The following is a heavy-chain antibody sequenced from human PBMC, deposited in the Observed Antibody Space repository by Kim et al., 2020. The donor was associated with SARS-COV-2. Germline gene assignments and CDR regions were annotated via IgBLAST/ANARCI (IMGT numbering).Heavy chain of an antibody. D-gene: IGHD5-18*01. CDR2: ISYDGSNK. CDR1: GFTFSSYA. CDR3: ARESWVQLWSTRNWFDP. V-gene: IGHV3-30*04. J-gene: IGHJ5*02. Sequence: GGSLILSCAASGFTFSSYAMHWVRQAPGKGLEWVAVISYDGSNKYYADSVKGRFTISRDNSKNTLYLQMNSLRAEDTAVYYCARESWVQLWSTRNWFDPWGQGTLVTVSS.